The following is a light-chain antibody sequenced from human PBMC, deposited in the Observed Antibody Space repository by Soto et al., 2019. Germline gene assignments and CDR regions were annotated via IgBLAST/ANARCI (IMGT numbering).Light chain of an antibody. CDR3: QQRYSCPLP. Sequence: EIVLTQSPAALSLSPGGRATLSCRVSQSINIYLAWYQQKLGQAPRLLIYDASIRATGIPARFSGSGSGTDFTLTSSSLEPEDCGVYYCQQRYSCPLPFGGGTEVEIK. V-gene: IGKV3-11*01. CDR1: QSINIY. J-gene: IGKJ4*01. CDR2: DAS.